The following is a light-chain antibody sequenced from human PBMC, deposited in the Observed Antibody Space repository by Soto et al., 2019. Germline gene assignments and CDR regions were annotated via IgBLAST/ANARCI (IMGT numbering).Light chain of an antibody. Sequence: DIQMTQSPSTLSASEGDRVTISCRASQSVSIWLAWYQQKPGKAPKRLIYAASSLQSGVPSRFSGSGSGTEFTLTISSLQPEDFATYYCLQHNSYPPTFGQGTKVDIK. CDR2: AAS. CDR3: LQHNSYPPT. J-gene: IGKJ1*01. V-gene: IGKV1-17*01. CDR1: QSVSIW.